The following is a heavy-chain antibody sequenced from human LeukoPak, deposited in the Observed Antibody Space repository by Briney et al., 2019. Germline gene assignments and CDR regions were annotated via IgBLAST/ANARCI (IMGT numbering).Heavy chain of an antibody. CDR3: ARAYSGFEAFDF. Sequence: ASVKVSCKASGHTFIGYYIHWVRQAPGQGVAWMGWINPNSGGTNYAQNFQGRVTMTRDTSISTAYMELSSLASDDTAVYSCARAYSGFEAFDFWGQGTLVTVSS. CDR2: INPNSGGT. J-gene: IGHJ4*02. V-gene: IGHV1-2*02. CDR1: GHTFIGYY. D-gene: IGHD5-12*01.